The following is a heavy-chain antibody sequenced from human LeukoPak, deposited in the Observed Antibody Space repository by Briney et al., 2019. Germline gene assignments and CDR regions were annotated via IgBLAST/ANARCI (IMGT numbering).Heavy chain of an antibody. CDR2: IHSSGNYI. D-gene: IGHD1-1*01. CDR1: ASGDDFTSHS. V-gene: IGHV3-21*05. J-gene: IGHJ4*02. Sequence: PGGSLRLSCRASASGDDFTSHSMNWVRQAPGKGLEWISYIHSSGNYIFDAASVEGRFTVSRDNARNSLYLQMNSLRVEDTAMYYCAREWNSRATFDYWGQGTLVTVSS. CDR3: AREWNSRATFDY.